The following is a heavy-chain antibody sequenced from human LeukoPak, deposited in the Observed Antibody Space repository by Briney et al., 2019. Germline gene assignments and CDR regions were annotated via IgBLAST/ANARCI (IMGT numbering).Heavy chain of an antibody. Sequence: GGSLRLSCAASGFTFSSYAMSWVRQAPGKGLEWVSGVSGSGDSTYYADSVKGRFTISRDNFKNTLYLQMNSLRAEDTALYYCAKSFNCGGDCWSYFDYWGQGTLVTVSS. CDR1: GFTFSSYA. D-gene: IGHD2-21*02. V-gene: IGHV3-23*01. J-gene: IGHJ4*02. CDR2: VSGSGDST. CDR3: AKSFNCGGDCWSYFDY.